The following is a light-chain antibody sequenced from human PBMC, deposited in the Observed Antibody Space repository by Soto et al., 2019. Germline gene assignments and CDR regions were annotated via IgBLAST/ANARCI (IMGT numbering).Light chain of an antibody. CDR1: NSDIGDRNF. V-gene: IGLV2-14*01. J-gene: IGLJ2*01. CDR3: SSYTTTATK. CDR2: EVS. Sequence: QSVLTQPASVSGSPGQSITISCTGTNSDIGDRNFVSWHQQHPGKAPKVLIYEVSNRPSGVSNRFSGSKSGNTAFLTISGLQTDDEADYYCSSYTTTATKFGGGTQLTVL.